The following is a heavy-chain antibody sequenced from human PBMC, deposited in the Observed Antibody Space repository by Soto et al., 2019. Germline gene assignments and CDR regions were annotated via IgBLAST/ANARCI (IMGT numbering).Heavy chain of an antibody. CDR1: VLPLRSYA. J-gene: IGHJ5*02. CDR3: AKDRGGSGPCRFDT. Sequence: GPLRHSFQASVLPLRSYARSWVRPSPGKGLEWVSIINSDATTYYSDSVKGRFTISRDNSKNTLYLQMNSLRAEDAAVDYCAKDRGGSGPCRFDTWGKGPLGTV. D-gene: IGHD6-19*01. V-gene: IGHV3-23*01. CDR2: INSDATT.